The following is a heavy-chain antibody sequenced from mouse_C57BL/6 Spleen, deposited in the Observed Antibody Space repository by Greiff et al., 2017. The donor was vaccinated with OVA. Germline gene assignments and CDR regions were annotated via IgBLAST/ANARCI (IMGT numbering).Heavy chain of an antibody. CDR1: GYTFTSYW. D-gene: IGHD1-1*02. V-gene: IGHV1-52*01. CDR3: ARYPTGRMDY. CDR2: IDPSDSET. Sequence: VQLQQPGAELVRPGSSVKLSCKASGYTFTSYWMHWVKQRPIQGLEWIGNIDPSDSETHYNQKFKDKATLTVDKSSSTAYMQLSSLTSEDSAVYYCARYPTGRMDYWGQGTSVTVSS. J-gene: IGHJ4*01.